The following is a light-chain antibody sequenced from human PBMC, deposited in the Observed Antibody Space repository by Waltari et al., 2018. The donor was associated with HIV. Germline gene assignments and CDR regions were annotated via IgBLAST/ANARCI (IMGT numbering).Light chain of an antibody. V-gene: IGLV2-8*01. CDR3: SSYAGINPVI. CDR1: SSAVGRYDY. J-gene: IGLJ2*01. CDR2: EVN. Sequence: QSALTQPPSASGSLGQSVTISCPGSSSAVGRYDYVSWYQQHPGKAPKLLIFEVNKRPSGVPDRFSGSKSGNTASLTVSGLQAEDEAEYSCSSYAGINPVIFGGGTTLTVL.